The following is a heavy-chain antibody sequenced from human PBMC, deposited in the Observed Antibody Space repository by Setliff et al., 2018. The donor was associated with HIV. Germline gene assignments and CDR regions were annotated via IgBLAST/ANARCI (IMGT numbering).Heavy chain of an antibody. D-gene: IGHD6-6*01. CDR3: ARLGVGYSTSWEHHFDF. CDR2: IIPIFGTA. Sequence: SVKVSCKTSGDTLSSYAITWVRQAPGQGLEWMGRIIPIFGTADYAQKFQSRVTLTADESTSIAYMELNSLTSEDTAIYYCARLGVGYSTSWEHHFDFWGQGTRVTVSS. V-gene: IGHV1-69*13. J-gene: IGHJ4*02. CDR1: GDTLSSYA.